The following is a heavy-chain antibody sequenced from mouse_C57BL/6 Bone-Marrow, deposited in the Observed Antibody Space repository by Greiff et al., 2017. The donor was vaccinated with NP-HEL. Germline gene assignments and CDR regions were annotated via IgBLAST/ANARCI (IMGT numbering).Heavy chain of an antibody. Sequence: QVQLQQPGAELVKPGASVKMSCKASGYTFTSYWITWVKQRPGQGLEWIGDIYPGSGSTNYNEKFKSRATLTVDTSSSTAYMQLSSLTSEDSAVYYCARSGGYYGSAYWGQGTLVTVSA. V-gene: IGHV1-55*01. CDR3: ARSGGYYGSAY. J-gene: IGHJ3*01. D-gene: IGHD2-2*01. CDR2: IYPGSGST. CDR1: GYTFTSYW.